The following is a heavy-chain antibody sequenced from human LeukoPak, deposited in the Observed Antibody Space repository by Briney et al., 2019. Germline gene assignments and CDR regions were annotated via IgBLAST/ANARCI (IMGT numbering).Heavy chain of an antibody. D-gene: IGHD1-26*01. Sequence: ASVKVSCKASGYTFTSYYMHWVRQATGQGREWMGLIDPSGGSTSYAQNFQGRVTMTRDTSTSTVYMELSSLRSEDTAVYYCARAQSGSYLGNWFDPWGQGTLVTVSS. J-gene: IGHJ5*02. CDR1: GYTFTSYY. CDR3: ARAQSGSYLGNWFDP. CDR2: IDPSGGST. V-gene: IGHV1-46*01.